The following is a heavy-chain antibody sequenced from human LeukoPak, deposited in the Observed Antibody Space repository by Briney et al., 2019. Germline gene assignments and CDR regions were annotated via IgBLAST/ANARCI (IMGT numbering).Heavy chain of an antibody. CDR3: ASSRPHSSSSYGWYY. J-gene: IGHJ4*02. D-gene: IGHD6-6*01. Sequence: GGSLRLSCAASGFTFSSYEMNWVRQAPGKGLEWVSYISSSGSTIYYADSVKGRFTISRDNAKNSLYLQMNSLRAEDTAVYYCASSRPHSSSSYGWYYWGQGTLVTVSS. CDR1: GFTFSSYE. V-gene: IGHV3-48*03. CDR2: ISSSGSTI.